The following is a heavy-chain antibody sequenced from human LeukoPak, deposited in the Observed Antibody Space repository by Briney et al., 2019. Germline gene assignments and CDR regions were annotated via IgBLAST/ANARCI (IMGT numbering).Heavy chain of an antibody. CDR3: AKDLGRYRNNYFDY. J-gene: IGHJ4*02. D-gene: IGHD1-26*01. V-gene: IGHV3-66*01. CDR1: GFTVSSNY. CDR2: IYSGGST. Sequence: GGSLRLSCEAYGFTVSSNYMSWVRQAPGKGLEWVSVIYSGGSTYYADSVKGRFTISRDDSKNTLYLQMNSLRAEDTAVYYCAKDLGRYRNNYFDYWGQGTLVTVSS.